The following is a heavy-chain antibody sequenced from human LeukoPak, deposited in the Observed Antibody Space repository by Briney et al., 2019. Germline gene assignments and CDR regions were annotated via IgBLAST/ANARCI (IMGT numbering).Heavy chain of an antibody. CDR2: IHSDGNT. Sequence: GGSLRLSCAASVFNVITKSMNWVRQAPGKGLEWVSIIHSDGNTCYADSVKGRFTISRDTSKNTVSLQMNSLGAEDAAVYYCVSHSDPLTSYSFDYWGQGTLVTVSS. CDR1: VFNVITKS. V-gene: IGHV3-53*01. CDR3: VSHSDPLTSYSFDY. J-gene: IGHJ4*02. D-gene: IGHD3-9*01.